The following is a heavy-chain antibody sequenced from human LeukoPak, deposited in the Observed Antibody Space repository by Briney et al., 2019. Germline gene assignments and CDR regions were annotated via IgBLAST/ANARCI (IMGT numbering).Heavy chain of an antibody. D-gene: IGHD6-19*01. CDR2: IYYSGST. Sequence: PSETLSLTCTVSGGSISSYYWSWIRHPPGKGLEWIGYIYYSGSTNYNPSLKSRVTISVDTSKNQFSLKLSSVTAADTAVYYCASFLAGSHFDYWGQGTLVTVSS. V-gene: IGHV4-59*08. CDR3: ASFLAGSHFDY. J-gene: IGHJ4*02. CDR1: GGSISSYY.